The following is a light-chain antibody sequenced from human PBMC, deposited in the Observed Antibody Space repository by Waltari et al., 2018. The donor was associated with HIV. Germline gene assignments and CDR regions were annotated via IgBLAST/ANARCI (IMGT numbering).Light chain of an antibody. V-gene: IGLV2-11*01. J-gene: IGLJ1*01. CDR2: EVF. Sequence: QSALTQPRSVSGSPGQSVTISCTGTASDIGYFAYVSWYQQYPGKAPTVIIYEVFQRPSGVPDRFTASKSGITASLTISGLQDEDEADYYCCSYAGTYTYVFGSGTTVTVL. CDR3: CSYAGTYTYV. CDR1: ASDIGYFAY.